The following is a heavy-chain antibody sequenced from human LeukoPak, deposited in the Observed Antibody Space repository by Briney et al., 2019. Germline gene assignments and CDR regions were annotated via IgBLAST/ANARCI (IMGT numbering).Heavy chain of an antibody. D-gene: IGHD3-16*02. CDR2: IYYSGST. V-gene: IGHV4-59*08. CDR3: ARSIMITFGGVIVSRGWDYYGMDV. CDR1: GGSISSYY. Sequence: SETLSLTCTVSGGSISSYYWSWIRQPPGKGLEWIGYIYYSGSTNYNPSLKSRVTMSVDTSKNQFSLKLSSVTAADTAVYYCARSIMITFGGVIVSRGWDYYGMDVWGQGTTVTVSS. J-gene: IGHJ6*02.